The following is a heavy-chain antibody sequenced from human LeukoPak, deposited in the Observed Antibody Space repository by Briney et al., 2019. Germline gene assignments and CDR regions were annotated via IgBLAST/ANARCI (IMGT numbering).Heavy chain of an antibody. CDR3: ARGGVPAGNYMDV. CDR2: IIPIFGTA. V-gene: IGHV1-69*06. CDR1: GYTFTSYY. Sequence: ASVKVSCKASGYTFTSYYMHWVRQAPGQGLEWMGGIIPIFGTANYAQKFQGRVTITADKSTSTAYMELSSLRSEDTAVYYCARGGVPAGNYMDVWGKGTTVTVSS. D-gene: IGHD2-2*01. J-gene: IGHJ6*03.